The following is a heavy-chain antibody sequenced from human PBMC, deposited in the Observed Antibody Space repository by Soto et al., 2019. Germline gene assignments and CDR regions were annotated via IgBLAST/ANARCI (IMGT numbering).Heavy chain of an antibody. Sequence: PGGSLRLSCAASGFTFSSYAMSWVRQAPGKGLEWVSAISGSGGSTYYADSVKGRFTISRDNSKNTLYLQMNSLRAEDTAVYYCAKRGRVGEPTGSAFDIWGQGTMVTVSS. CDR3: AKRGRVGEPTGSAFDI. V-gene: IGHV3-23*01. J-gene: IGHJ3*02. CDR2: ISGSGGST. CDR1: GFTFSSYA. D-gene: IGHD1-26*01.